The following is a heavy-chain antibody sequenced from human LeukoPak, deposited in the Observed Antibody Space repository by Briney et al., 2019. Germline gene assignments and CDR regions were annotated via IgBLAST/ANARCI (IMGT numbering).Heavy chain of an antibody. CDR2: ISSTSSTV. CDR1: GFTFSSYA. Sequence: PGGSLRLSCAASGFTFSSYAMSWVRQAPGKGLEWVSYISSTSSTVYYADSVKGRFTISRDNSKNTLYLQMNSLRAEDTAVYYCARDIGFSGTKYPDYWGQGTLVTVSS. CDR3: ARDIGFSGTKYPDY. D-gene: IGHD1-26*01. J-gene: IGHJ4*02. V-gene: IGHV3-48*01.